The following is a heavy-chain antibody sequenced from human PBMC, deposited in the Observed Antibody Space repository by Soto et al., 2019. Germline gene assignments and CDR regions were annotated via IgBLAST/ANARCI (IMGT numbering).Heavy chain of an antibody. CDR2: IYHSGST. CDR3: AVSHYDFWSGYSNWFDP. CDR1: GGSISSGGYS. V-gene: IGHV4-30-2*01. J-gene: IGHJ5*02. Sequence: TSETLSLTCAVSGGSISSGGYSWSWIRQPPGKGLEWIGYIYHSGSTYYNPSLKSRVTISVDRSKNQFSLKLSSVTAADTAVYYCAVSHYDFWSGYSNWFDPWGQGTLVTVSS. D-gene: IGHD3-3*01.